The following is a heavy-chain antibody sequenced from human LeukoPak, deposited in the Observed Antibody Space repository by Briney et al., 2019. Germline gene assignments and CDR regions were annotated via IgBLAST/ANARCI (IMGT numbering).Heavy chain of an antibody. CDR1: GFTFGDYA. CDR3: TRDVGQTGGDYSYGMDV. Sequence: PGGSLRLSCTASGFTFGDYAMSWVRQAPGRGLEWVGFIRSKAYGGTTEYAASVKGRFTISRDDSKSIAYLQMNSLKTEDTAVYYCTRDVGQTGGDYSYGMDVWGQGTTVTVSS. CDR2: IRSKAYGGTT. D-gene: IGHD2-8*02. V-gene: IGHV3-49*04. J-gene: IGHJ6*02.